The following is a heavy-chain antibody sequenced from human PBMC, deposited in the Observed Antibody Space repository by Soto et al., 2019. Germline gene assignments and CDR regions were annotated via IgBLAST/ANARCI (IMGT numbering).Heavy chain of an antibody. CDR1: GYSLTTYY. Sequence: QVPLVQSGAEVKKPGASVKVSCKASGYSLTTYYMHWVRQAPGQGLEWMGIIDPSGGSTILAQKFLGRVTMTRDTSTSSVYMELRSLRSEDTAVYYCARKYYFDLWGQGTLVTVSS. CDR2: IDPSGGST. CDR3: ARKYYFDL. D-gene: IGHD3-16*01. J-gene: IGHJ4*02. V-gene: IGHV1-46*01.